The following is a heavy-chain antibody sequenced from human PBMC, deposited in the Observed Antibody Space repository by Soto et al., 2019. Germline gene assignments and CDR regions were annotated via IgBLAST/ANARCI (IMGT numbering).Heavy chain of an antibody. CDR2: ISGSGGST. D-gene: IGHD2-2*01. V-gene: IGHV3-23*01. CDR1: GFTFSSYA. Sequence: PGGSLRLSCAASGFTFSSYAMSWVRQAPGKGLEWVSAISGSGGSTYYADSVKGRFTISRDNSKNTLYLQMNSLRAEDTAVYYCAGYCCSTSCHPADFDYWGQGTLVTGSS. CDR3: AGYCCSTSCHPADFDY. J-gene: IGHJ4*02.